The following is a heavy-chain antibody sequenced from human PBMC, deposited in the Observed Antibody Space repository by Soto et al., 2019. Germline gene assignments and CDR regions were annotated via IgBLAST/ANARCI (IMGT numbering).Heavy chain of an antibody. D-gene: IGHD2-15*01. V-gene: IGHV5-10-1*01. CDR2: IAPTDSFT. Sequence: GESLKISCNASGYKFTTFWLNWVRQAPGKGLEWLGRIAPTDSFTNYSPPFEGHVTISVDRSISTAYLQWNSLQASDTAIYYCARPASGGSRDAFDVWGQGTTVTVSS. CDR1: GYKFTTFW. CDR3: ARPASGGSRDAFDV. J-gene: IGHJ3*01.